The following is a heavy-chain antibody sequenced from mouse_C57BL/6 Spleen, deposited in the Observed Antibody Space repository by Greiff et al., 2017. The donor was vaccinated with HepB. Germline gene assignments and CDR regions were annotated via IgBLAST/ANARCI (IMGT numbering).Heavy chain of an antibody. D-gene: IGHD2-1*01. Sequence: VMLVESGPGLVQPSQSLSITCTVSGFSLTSYGVHWVRQSPGKGLEWLGVIWSGGSTDYNAAFISRLSISKDNSKSQVFFKMNSLQADDTAIYYCASYGNYVGAMDYWGQGTSVTVSS. J-gene: IGHJ4*01. V-gene: IGHV2-2*01. CDR2: IWSGGST. CDR3: ASYGNYVGAMDY. CDR1: GFSLTSYG.